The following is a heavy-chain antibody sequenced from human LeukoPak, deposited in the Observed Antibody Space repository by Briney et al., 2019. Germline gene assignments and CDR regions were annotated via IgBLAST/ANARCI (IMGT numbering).Heavy chain of an antibody. V-gene: IGHV1-69*01. J-gene: IGHJ5*02. CDR2: IIPIFGTA. CDR1: GGTFSSYA. Sequence: SVTVSCKASGGTFSSYAISWVRQAPGQGLEWMGGIIPIFGTANYAQKFQGRVTITADESTSTAYMELSSLRSEDTAVYYCVGSYYDFWSGQKINWFDPWGQGTLVTVSS. D-gene: IGHD3-3*01. CDR3: VGSYYDFWSGQKINWFDP.